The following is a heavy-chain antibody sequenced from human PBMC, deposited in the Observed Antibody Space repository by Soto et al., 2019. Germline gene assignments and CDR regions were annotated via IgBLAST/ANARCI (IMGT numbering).Heavy chain of an antibody. CDR3: ARGVRPAVPDY. V-gene: IGHV3-64*01. CDR1: GFTFSDYA. J-gene: IGHJ4*02. Sequence: EVQLVESGGGLVQPGGSLRLSCAASGFTFSDYAMHWVRQAPGKGLEYVSVTSSAGTSSYYANSVKGRFVISRDNSNNTMHLQMGSLGAKDMAVYYCARGVRPAVPDYWGQGPLVTVSS. CDR2: TSSAGTSS. D-gene: IGHD3-10*02.